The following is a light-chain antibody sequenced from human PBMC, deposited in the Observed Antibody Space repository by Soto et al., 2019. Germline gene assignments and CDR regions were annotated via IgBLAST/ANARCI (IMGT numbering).Light chain of an antibody. Sequence: QSVLTQPGSVSGSPGQSITISCTGTSSDVGGYSSVSWYQQHPGKAPKLVIYEVTNRPSGISNRFSGSKSGNTASLTISGLQAEDEADYYCSSYTSSSTRVFGTGTKVTVL. CDR2: EVT. V-gene: IGLV2-14*01. CDR1: SSDVGGYSS. J-gene: IGLJ1*01. CDR3: SSYTSSSTRV.